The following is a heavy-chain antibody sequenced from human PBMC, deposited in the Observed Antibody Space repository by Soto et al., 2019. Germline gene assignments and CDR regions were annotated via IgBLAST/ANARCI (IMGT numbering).Heavy chain of an antibody. CDR2: IIAYNGNT. Sequence: ASVKVSCKASGGTFSSYTISWVRQAPGQGLEWMGRIIAYNGNTNYAQKLQGRVTMTADTSTSTAYMELRSLRSDDTAVYYCARDGPYRGFDPWGQGTLVTVSS. J-gene: IGHJ5*02. CDR1: GGTFSSYT. V-gene: IGHV1-18*01. CDR3: ARDGPYRGFDP.